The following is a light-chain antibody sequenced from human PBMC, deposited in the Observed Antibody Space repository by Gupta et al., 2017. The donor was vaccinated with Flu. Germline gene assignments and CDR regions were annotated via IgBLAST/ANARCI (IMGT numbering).Light chain of an antibody. CDR3: QHYNNWPVT. V-gene: IGKV3-15*01. J-gene: IGKJ1*01. CDR2: GVS. CDR1: QSIGSN. Sequence: GERVTLAVRASQSIGSNLVWYQQKPGQAPRLLTYGVSTRATGIPARFSASGSGTEFTLTISSLQSEDFAVYYCQHYNNWPVTFGQGTRVEIK.